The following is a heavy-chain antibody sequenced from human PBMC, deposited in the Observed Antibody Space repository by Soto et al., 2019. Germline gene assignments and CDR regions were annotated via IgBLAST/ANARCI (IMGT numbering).Heavy chain of an antibody. J-gene: IGHJ3*02. D-gene: IGHD3-22*01. Sequence: QVQLVESGGGVVQPGRSLRLSCAASGFTFSSYGMHWVRQAPGKGLEWVAVIWDDGSNKYYADSVKGRFTISRDNSKNTLYLQMNSLRAEDTAVYYCARDENYYDSSGYYYRDAFDIWGQGTMVTVSS. CDR1: GFTFSSYG. CDR2: IWDDGSNK. V-gene: IGHV3-33*01. CDR3: ARDENYYDSSGYYYRDAFDI.